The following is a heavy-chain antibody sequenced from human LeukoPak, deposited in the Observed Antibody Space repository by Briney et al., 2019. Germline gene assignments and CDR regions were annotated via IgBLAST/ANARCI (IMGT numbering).Heavy chain of an antibody. CDR2: INQDGSKE. CDR3: VRDGGVSGYDLLDY. CDR1: GFTFSSYG. V-gene: IGHV3-7*01. Sequence: GRSLRLSCAASGFTFSSYGMHWVRQAPGKGLEWVAQINQDGSKEYYIDSVKARFSISRDNARNSLSLQMNSLRAEDTAVYYCVRDGGVSGYDLLDYWGQGTLVTVSS. J-gene: IGHJ4*02. D-gene: IGHD5-12*01.